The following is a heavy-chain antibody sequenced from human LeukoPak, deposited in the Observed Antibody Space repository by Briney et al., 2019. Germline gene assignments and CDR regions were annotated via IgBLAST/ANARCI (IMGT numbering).Heavy chain of an antibody. D-gene: IGHD3-10*01. CDR3: ARAMSFYYGSAFDY. J-gene: IGHJ4*02. CDR1: GFTFSNYI. V-gene: IGHV3-21*01. Sequence: GGSLRLSCAASGFTFSNYILNWVRQAPGEGLEWVSSSSTSSTYMYYADSVKGRFTISRDNAKSSLYLQMNSLRAEDTAVYYCARAMSFYYGSAFDYWGQGTLVTASS. CDR2: SSTSSTYM.